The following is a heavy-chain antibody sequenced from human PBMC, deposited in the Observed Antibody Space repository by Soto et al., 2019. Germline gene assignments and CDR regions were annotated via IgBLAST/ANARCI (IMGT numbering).Heavy chain of an antibody. D-gene: IGHD6-13*01. V-gene: IGHV1-18*01. J-gene: IGHJ6*02. CDR1: GHTFTSYG. CDR3: ARDETAAGTSYYYYGMDV. Sequence: ASVKVSCKASGHTFTSYGISWVRQAPGQGLEWMGWISAYNGNTNYAQKLQGRVTMTTDTSTSTAYMELRSLRSDDTSVYYCARDETAAGTSYYYYGMDVWGQGTTVTVSS. CDR2: ISAYNGNT.